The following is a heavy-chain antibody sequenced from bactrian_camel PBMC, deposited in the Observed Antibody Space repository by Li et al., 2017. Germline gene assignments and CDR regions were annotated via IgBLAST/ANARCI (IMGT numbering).Heavy chain of an antibody. CDR2: IYISGIP. CDR1: TYSVGRYC. D-gene: IGHD1*01. Sequence: HVQLVESGGGSVQAGGSLRLACAASTYSVGRYCMAWFRQVPGKGREGVAAIYISGIPDYADSVKGRFTISVDNAKNTLYLQMNSLQPEDTAMYYCAADCRPITWPILSPYKYNYWGQGTQVTVS. CDR3: AADCRPITWPILSPYKYNY. V-gene: IGHV3S9*01. J-gene: IGHJ4*01.